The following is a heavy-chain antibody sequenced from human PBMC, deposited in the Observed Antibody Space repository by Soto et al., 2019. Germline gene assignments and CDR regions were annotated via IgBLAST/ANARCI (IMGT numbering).Heavy chain of an antibody. CDR2: IYSGGST. J-gene: IGHJ6*02. CDR3: ARDRSQAGMDV. D-gene: IGHD1-26*01. CDR1: GFTVSNNY. V-gene: IGHV3-66*01. Sequence: VQLVESGGGLVQPGGSLRLSCAASGFTVSNNYMNWVRQAPGKGLEWVSVIYSGGSTYYADSVKGRFTISRDNSKNTLSLQMNSLRAEDTAVYYCARDRSQAGMDVWGQGTTVTVSS.